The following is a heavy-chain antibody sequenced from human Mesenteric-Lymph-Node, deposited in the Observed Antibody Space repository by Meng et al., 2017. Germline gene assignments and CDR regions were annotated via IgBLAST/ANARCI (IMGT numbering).Heavy chain of an antibody. V-gene: IGHV3-49*03. CDR3: ARGVYYYDSSGPNDY. D-gene: IGHD3-22*01. J-gene: IGHJ4*02. CDR1: GFTFGDYA. Sequence: GESLKISCTASGFTFGDYAMSWFRQAPGKGLEWVGFIRSKAYGGTTEYAASVKGRFTISRDDSKSIAYLQMNSLKTEDTAVYYCARGVYYYDSSGPNDYWGQGTLVTVSS. CDR2: IRSKAYGGTT.